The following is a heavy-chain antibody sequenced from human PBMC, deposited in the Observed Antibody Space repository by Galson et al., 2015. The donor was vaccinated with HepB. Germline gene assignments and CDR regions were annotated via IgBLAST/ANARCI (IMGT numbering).Heavy chain of an antibody. J-gene: IGHJ3*02. CDR1: GFTFS. V-gene: IGHV3-30-3*01. CDR3: ASTGFGGSSWYTDAFEI. CDR2: ISYDGSNK. Sequence: SLRLSCAAAGFTFSMHWVRQAPGTGLEWVAVISYDGSNKYYADSVKGRFTISRDNSKNTVYLQINSLRGEDTAVDYCASTGFGGSSWYTDAFEIWGQGTMVTVSS. D-gene: IGHD6-13*01.